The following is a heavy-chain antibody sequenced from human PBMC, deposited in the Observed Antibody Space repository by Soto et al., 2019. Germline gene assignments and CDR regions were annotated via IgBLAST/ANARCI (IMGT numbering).Heavy chain of an antibody. Sequence: QITLKESGPTLVKPTQTLTLTCTFSGFSLSADGVGVGWIRQPPGKALEWLALIYWDDDQRYSPSLKTRLTITKDTSKNQVVLTMTNMDPVDTATYYCAHAYGGTSWPNDAFDVWGQGIVVTVSS. V-gene: IGHV2-5*02. CDR1: GFSLSADGVG. J-gene: IGHJ3*01. CDR3: AHAYGGTSWPNDAFDV. CDR2: IYWDDDQ. D-gene: IGHD2-2*01.